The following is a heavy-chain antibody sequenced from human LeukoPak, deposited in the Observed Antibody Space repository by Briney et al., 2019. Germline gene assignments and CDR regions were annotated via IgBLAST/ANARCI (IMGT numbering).Heavy chain of an antibody. CDR2: INPNSGGT. J-gene: IGHJ4*02. D-gene: IGHD1-26*01. Sequence: ASVKVSCKASGYTFTGYYMHWVRQAPGQGLEWMGRINPNSGGTNYAQKFQGRVTMTRDTSISTAYMELSRLRSDDTAVYYCATSARGRASGSFYGYWGQGTLVTVSA. V-gene: IGHV1-2*06. CDR1: GYTFTGYY. CDR3: ATSARGRASGSFYGY.